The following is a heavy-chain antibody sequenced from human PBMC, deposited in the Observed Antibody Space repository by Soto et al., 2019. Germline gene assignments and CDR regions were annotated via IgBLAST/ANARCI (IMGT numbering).Heavy chain of an antibody. J-gene: IGHJ4*02. D-gene: IGHD3-10*01. CDR2: ISAYNGNT. CDR1: GYTFTSYG. V-gene: IGHV1-18*01. Sequence: QVQLVQSGAEVKKPGASVQVSCKASGYTFTSYGISWVRQAPGQGLEGMGWISAYNGNTNYAQKLQGRVTMTTDTSTSTAYMELRSLRSDDTAVYYCARALDYYGSGSYFTYYFDCWGQGTLVTVSS. CDR3: ARALDYYGSGSYFTYYFDC.